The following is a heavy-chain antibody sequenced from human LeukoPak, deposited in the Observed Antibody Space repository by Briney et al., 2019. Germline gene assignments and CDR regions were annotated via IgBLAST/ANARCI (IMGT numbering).Heavy chain of an antibody. CDR1: GYSFTKYW. CDR2: IYPGDSDT. J-gene: IGHJ4*02. V-gene: IGHV5-51*01. CDR3: ARRPRTASGHDPYYFDF. D-gene: IGHD5-12*01. Sequence: GESLKISCKGSGYSFTKYWIGWVRQMPGKGLEWMGIIYPGDSDTRYSPSFQGQATISADKSISTAYLQWSSLKASDTAIYYCARRPRTASGHDPYYFDFWGQGALVTVSS.